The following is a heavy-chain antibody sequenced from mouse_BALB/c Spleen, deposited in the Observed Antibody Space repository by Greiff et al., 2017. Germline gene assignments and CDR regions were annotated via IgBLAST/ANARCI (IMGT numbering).Heavy chain of an antibody. J-gene: IGHJ4*01. V-gene: IGHV5-9-4*01. CDR3: ARKNDGYGAMDY. Sequence: EVQGVESGGGLVKPGGSLKFSCAASGFTFSSYAMSWVRQSPEKRLEWVAEISSGGSYTYYPDTVTGRFTISRDNAKNTLYLEMSSLRSEDTAMYYCARKNDGYGAMDYWGQGTSVTVSS. CDR1: GFTFSSYA. CDR2: ISSGGSYT. D-gene: IGHD2-3*01.